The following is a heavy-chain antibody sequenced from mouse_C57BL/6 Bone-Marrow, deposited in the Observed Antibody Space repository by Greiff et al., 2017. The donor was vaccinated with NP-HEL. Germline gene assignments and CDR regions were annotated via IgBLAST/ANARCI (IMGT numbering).Heavy chain of an antibody. CDR1: GYTFTSYW. CDR2: IYPGSGST. Sequence: VQLQQPGAELVKPGASVKMSCKASGYTFTSYWITWVKQRPGQGLEWIGDIYPGSGSTNYNEKFKSKATLTVDTSSSTAYMQLSSLTSEDSAVYYCARAHYYGSSYPYWYFDVWGTGTTVTVSS. V-gene: IGHV1-55*01. J-gene: IGHJ1*03. CDR3: ARAHYYGSSYPYWYFDV. D-gene: IGHD1-1*01.